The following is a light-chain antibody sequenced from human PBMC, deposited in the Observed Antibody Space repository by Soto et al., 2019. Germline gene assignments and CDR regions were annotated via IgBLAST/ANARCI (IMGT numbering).Light chain of an antibody. CDR1: QGVRDD. Sequence: IQMTQSPSSLSASVGDRVTITCRASQGVRDDVGWYQQKPGKAPKLLIYSASTLQSGVPSRFSGSGSGTDFTLTISRLEPEDFAVYYCQQYGSSPRAFGQGTKVEIK. CDR2: SAS. CDR3: QQYGSSPRA. J-gene: IGKJ1*01. V-gene: IGKV1-17*01.